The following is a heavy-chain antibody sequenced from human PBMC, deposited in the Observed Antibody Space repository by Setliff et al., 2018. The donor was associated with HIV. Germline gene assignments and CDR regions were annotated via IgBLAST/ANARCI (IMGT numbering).Heavy chain of an antibody. V-gene: IGHV4-34*01. J-gene: IGHJ4*02. CDR2: ISHTGNI. D-gene: IGHD2-2*01. CDR1: GGSLRGYY. Sequence: PSETLSLTCAVYGGSLRGYYWSRVRQSPLKGLEWIGEISHTGNINYNTALSNRVTVSVDTSKNQFSLKLTSVTAADTAVYFCARLHLRVPPSIFDYWSPGTMVTVSS. CDR3: ARLHLRVPPSIFDY.